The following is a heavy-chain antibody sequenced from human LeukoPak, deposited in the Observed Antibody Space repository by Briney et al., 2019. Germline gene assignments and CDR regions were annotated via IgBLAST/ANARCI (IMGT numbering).Heavy chain of an antibody. CDR2: VNLQGGT. Sequence: SETLSLTCDVSGGSITQTNYWTWVRQPPGEGLWCIGEVNLQGGTNYTPSLLRRVAISVDTSANHVSLRMTSVTAADTAVYYCAREGGSYRPLDYSGQGTLSPSPQ. CDR1: GGSITQTNY. D-gene: IGHD3-16*02. CDR3: AREGGSYRPLDY. J-gene: IGHJ4*02. V-gene: IGHV4-4*02.